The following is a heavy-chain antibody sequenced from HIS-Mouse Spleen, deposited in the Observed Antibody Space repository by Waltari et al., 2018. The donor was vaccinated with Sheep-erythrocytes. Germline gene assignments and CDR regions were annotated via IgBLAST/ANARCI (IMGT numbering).Heavy chain of an antibody. V-gene: IGHV3-23*01. CDR3: AKETGVYDFWSGYYYYGMDV. CDR1: GFTFSSYA. CDR2: ISGSGGST. J-gene: IGHJ6*02. D-gene: IGHD3-3*01. Sequence: AASGFTFSSYAMSWVRQAPGKGLEWVSAISGSGGSTYYADSVKGRFTISRDNSKNTLYLQMNSLRAEDTAVYYCAKETGVYDFWSGYYYYGMDVWGQGTTVTVSS.